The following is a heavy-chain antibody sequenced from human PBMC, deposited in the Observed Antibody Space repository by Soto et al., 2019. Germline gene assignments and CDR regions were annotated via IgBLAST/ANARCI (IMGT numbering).Heavy chain of an antibody. CDR3: ARQLAYCGGDCYTEPIEY. CDR1: GFAFSSYA. J-gene: IGHJ4*02. CDR2: ISPQGGST. Sequence: GGSLRLSCSASGFAFSSYAMHWVRQTPGKGLEYVSAISPQGGSTYYADSVKGRFTISRDDSKNTVYLQMSSLRPDDTAVYYCARQLAYCGGDCYTEPIEYWGQGTLVTVSS. V-gene: IGHV3-64D*06. D-gene: IGHD2-21*02.